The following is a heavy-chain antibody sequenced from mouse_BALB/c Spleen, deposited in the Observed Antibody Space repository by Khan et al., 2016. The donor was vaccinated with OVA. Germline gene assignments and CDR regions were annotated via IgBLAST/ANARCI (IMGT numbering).Heavy chain of an antibody. CDR3: ADHLTGSCAY. Sequence: VQLKESGGDLVKPGGSLKLSCAASGFTFSSYSMSWVRQTPDKRLEWVASISSGGDYTYYPDSVKGRFTIFRDNAKNTLYLQMSDQKSGDTAMYYCADHLTGSCAYGSEGTLVTVSA. D-gene: IGHD4-1*01. CDR1: GFTFSSYS. V-gene: IGHV5-6*01. J-gene: IGHJ3*01. CDR2: ISSGGDYT.